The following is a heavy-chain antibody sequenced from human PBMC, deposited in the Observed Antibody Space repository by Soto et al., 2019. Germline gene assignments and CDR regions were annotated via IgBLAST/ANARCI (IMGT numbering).Heavy chain of an antibody. Sequence: EVQLLQSGGGLVQPGGSLRLSCAASGFTLSTYAMSWARQAPGKGLEWVSVISGSGGSTYYADSVKGRFTISRDNSKNTLYLQMNSRGVEDTAVYYCAKARNIGSNWGGGYWGQGNLVTVSS. CDR2: ISGSGGST. J-gene: IGHJ4*02. D-gene: IGHD7-27*01. V-gene: IGHV3-23*01. CDR1: GFTLSTYA. CDR3: AKARNIGSNWGGGY.